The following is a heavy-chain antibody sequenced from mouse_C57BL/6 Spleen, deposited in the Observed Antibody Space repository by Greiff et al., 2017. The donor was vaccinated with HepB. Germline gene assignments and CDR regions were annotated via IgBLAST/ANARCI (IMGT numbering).Heavy chain of an antibody. Sequence: VQLQQSGPELVKPGASVKISCKASGYAFSSSWMNWVKQRPGKGLEWIGRIYPGDGDTNYNGKFKGKATLTADKSSSTAYMQLSSLTSEDSAVYFCAVIRAMDYWGQGTSVTVSS. D-gene: IGHD1-1*01. CDR1: GYAFSSSW. V-gene: IGHV1-82*01. CDR2: IYPGDGDT. CDR3: AVIRAMDY. J-gene: IGHJ4*01.